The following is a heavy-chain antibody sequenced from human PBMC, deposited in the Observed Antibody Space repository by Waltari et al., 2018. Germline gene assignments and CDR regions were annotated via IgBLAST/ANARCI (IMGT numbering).Heavy chain of an antibody. D-gene: IGHD3-9*01. J-gene: IGHJ4*02. Sequence: EVKLVESGGGLVHPGGSLILSCEASGFVFRSFDMNWVRKAPGKGLEWIAHIRNSGSTIYYADSVKGRFSISRDNAKESLFLQMNSLRAEDTAVYYCARHGIRLGLYYFDYWGQGALVTVSS. CDR2: IRNSGSTI. CDR1: GFVFRSFD. V-gene: IGHV3-48*03. CDR3: ARHGIRLGLYYFDY.